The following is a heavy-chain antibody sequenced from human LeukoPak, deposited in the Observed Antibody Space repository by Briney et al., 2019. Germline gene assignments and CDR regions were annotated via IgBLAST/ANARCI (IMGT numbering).Heavy chain of an antibody. Sequence: GGSLRLSCAASGFTVSSNYMSLVRQAPGKGLEWVSVIYSGGSTYYADSVKGRFTISRDNSKNTLYLQMNSLRAEDTAVYYCARESDNIAASGLWGQGTLVTVSS. CDR3: ARESDNIAASGL. J-gene: IGHJ4*02. V-gene: IGHV3-53*01. D-gene: IGHD6-13*01. CDR1: GFTVSSNY. CDR2: IYSGGST.